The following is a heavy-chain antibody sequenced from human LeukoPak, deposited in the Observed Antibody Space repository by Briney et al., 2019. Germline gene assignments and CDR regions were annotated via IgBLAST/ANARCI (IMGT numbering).Heavy chain of an antibody. V-gene: IGHV3-30*04. CDR2: ISWDGSKK. CDR3: ATVVAATFDY. J-gene: IGHJ4*02. Sequence: GGSLRLSCAASGFTFRTHAMHWVRQAPGKGLEWGAFISWDGSKKTYTESVKGRFTISRDNSQNTLYLQMNSLRVEDTAIYYCATVVAATFDYWGQGTLVTVSS. CDR1: GFTFRTHA. D-gene: IGHD2-15*01.